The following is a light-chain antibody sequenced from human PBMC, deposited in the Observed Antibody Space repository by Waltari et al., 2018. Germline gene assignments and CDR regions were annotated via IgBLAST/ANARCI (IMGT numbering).Light chain of an antibody. V-gene: IGKV2-30*02. CDR2: QVS. CDR3: AQGTHVPYS. Sequence: DVVMTQSPLSLPITPGQPASISCRSSQGLVHSDGKTYLTLYHQKPGQPPRRLIYQVSNRDSGVPDRFSGSGAGTDFTLKITRVETEDVGDYYCAQGTHVPYSFGQGTKVDIK. J-gene: IGKJ2*03. CDR1: QGLVHSDGKTY.